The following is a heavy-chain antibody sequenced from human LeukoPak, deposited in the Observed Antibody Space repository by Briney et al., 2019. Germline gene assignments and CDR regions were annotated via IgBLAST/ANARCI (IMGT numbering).Heavy chain of an antibody. CDR1: TYTFTSHW. Sequence: GESLKISCNGSTYTFTSHWIGWVRQMPGKGLEWMGIIYSGDSDTRYSPSFQGQVTISADKSISTAYLQWSSLKASDTAIYYCARYSGVADTHAFDIWGQGTMVTVSS. CDR2: IYSGDSDT. D-gene: IGHD6-19*01. J-gene: IGHJ3*02. CDR3: ARYSGVADTHAFDI. V-gene: IGHV5-51*01.